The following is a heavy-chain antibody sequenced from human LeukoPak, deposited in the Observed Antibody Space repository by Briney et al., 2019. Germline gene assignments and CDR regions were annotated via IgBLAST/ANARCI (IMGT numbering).Heavy chain of an antibody. J-gene: IGHJ5*02. D-gene: IGHD2-2*01. V-gene: IGHV3-23*01. CDR1: GFTVSSNE. Sequence: PAGGSLRLSCAASGFTVSSNEMSWVRQAPGKGLEWVSAISGSGGSTYYADSVKGRFTISRDNSKNTLYLQMNSLRAEDTAVYYCAKGRYCSSTSCYPWFDPWGQGTLVTVSS. CDR2: ISGSGGST. CDR3: AKGRYCSSTSCYPWFDP.